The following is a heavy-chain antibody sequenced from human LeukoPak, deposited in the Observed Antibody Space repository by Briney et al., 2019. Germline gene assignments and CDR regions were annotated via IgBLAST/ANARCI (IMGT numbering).Heavy chain of an antibody. CDR2: IYPGDSDT. J-gene: IGHJ6*04. D-gene: IGHD3-16*01. CDR1: GYSFTSYW. V-gene: IGHV5-51*01. Sequence: GSLKISCKGSGYSFTSYWIGWVRQMPGKGLEWMGIIYPGDSDTRYSPSFQGQVTISADKSISTACLQWSSLKASDTAMYYCARRDYGSLYYYYGMDVWGKGTTVTVSS. CDR3: ARRDYGSLYYYYGMDV.